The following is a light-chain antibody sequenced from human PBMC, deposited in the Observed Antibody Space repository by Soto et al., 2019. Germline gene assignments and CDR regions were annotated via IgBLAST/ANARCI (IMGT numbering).Light chain of an antibody. V-gene: IGKV3-11*01. J-gene: IGKJ4*01. CDR2: DAS. CDR3: QQRSNWPLT. CDR1: QSISSH. Sequence: EIVFTQSPATLSLSPGERVTLSCRASQSISSHLAWYQQKPGQAPRLLMYDASNRATGIPARFSGSGSGTDFTLTISSLEPEDFAVYYCQQRSNWPLTFGGGTKVEIK.